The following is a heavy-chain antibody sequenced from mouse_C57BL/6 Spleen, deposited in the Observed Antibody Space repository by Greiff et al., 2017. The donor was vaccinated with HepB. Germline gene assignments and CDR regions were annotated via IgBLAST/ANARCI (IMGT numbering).Heavy chain of an antibody. V-gene: IGHV14-4*01. D-gene: IGHD1-1*01. CDR1: GFNIKDDY. CDR2: IDPENGDT. J-gene: IGHJ2*01. CDR3: TLITTVRDY. Sequence: EVQLQQSGAELVRPGASVKLSCTASGFNIKDDYMHWVKQRPEQGLEWIGWIDPENGDTAYASKFQGKATITADTSSNTAYLQLSNLTSEDTAVCYCTLITTVRDYWSQGTTLTVSS.